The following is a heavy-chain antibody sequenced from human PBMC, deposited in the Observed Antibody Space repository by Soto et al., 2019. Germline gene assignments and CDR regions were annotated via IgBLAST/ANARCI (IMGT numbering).Heavy chain of an antibody. J-gene: IGHJ4*02. V-gene: IGHV1-3*01. CDR1: GYTFTSYA. Sequence: QVQLVQSGAEVKKPGASVKVSCKASGYTFTSYAMHWVRQAPGRRLEWMGWINAGNGNTKYSQKFQGRVTITRDTSASTAYMELSSLRSEDTAVYYCARVIDWNYLFDYWGQGTLVTVSS. CDR3: ARVIDWNYLFDY. D-gene: IGHD1-7*01. CDR2: INAGNGNT.